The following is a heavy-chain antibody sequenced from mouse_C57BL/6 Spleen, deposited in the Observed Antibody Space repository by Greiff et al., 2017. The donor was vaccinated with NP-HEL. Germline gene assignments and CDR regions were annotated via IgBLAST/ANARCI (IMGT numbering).Heavy chain of an antibody. CDR1: GYAFSSSW. CDR2: IYPGDGDT. CDR3: ARGENYGNEFDY. V-gene: IGHV1-82*01. D-gene: IGHD2-1*01. J-gene: IGHJ2*01. Sequence: VKLQESGPELVKPGASVKISCKASGYAFSSSWMNWVKQRPGKGLEWIGRIYPGDGDTNYNGKFKGKATLTADKSSSTAYMQLSSLTSEDSAVYFCARGENYGNEFDYWGQGTTLTVSS.